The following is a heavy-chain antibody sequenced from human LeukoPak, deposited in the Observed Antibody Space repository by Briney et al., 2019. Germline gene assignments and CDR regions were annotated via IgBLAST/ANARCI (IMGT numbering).Heavy chain of an antibody. CDR3: ARARLWFGEFDF. CDR1: GFTFSSNS. J-gene: IGHJ4*02. Sequence: PGGSLRLSCAASGFTFSSNSMNWVRQAPGKGLEWVSYITGSGTAKYYADSVNGRFTISRDNAKNSLYLQMNSLRAEDTAVYYCARARLWFGEFDFWGQGTLVTVPS. CDR2: ITGSGTAK. D-gene: IGHD3-10*01. V-gene: IGHV3-48*04.